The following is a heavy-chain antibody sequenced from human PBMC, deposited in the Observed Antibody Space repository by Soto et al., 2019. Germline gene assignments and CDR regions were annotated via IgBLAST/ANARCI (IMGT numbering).Heavy chain of an antibody. Sequence: PGGSLRLSCAASGFTFSDYYMSWIRQAPGKGLEWVSYISSSGSTIYYADSVKGRFTISRDNAKNSLYLQMNSLRAEDTAVYYCARVRGRYYYDSSGYTPGVWGQGTLVTVSS. CDR3: ARVRGRYYYDSSGYTPGV. V-gene: IGHV3-11*01. CDR2: ISSSGSTI. J-gene: IGHJ4*02. D-gene: IGHD3-22*01. CDR1: GFTFSDYY.